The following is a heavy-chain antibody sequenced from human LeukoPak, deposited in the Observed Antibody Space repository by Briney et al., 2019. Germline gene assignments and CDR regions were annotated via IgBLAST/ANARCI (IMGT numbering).Heavy chain of an antibody. CDR2: NSGGST. J-gene: IGHJ5*02. V-gene: IGHV3-23*01. D-gene: IGHD2-15*01. CDR3: ARPPLGYCTGGSCSFDP. Sequence: PGGSLRLSCAASGFTFSSYAVYWVRQAPGKGLEWVSSNSGGSTYYADSVKGRFTTSRDNAKNSLYLQMSNLRGEDTAVYYCARPPLGYCTGGSCSFDPWGQGTLVTVSS. CDR1: GFTFSSYA.